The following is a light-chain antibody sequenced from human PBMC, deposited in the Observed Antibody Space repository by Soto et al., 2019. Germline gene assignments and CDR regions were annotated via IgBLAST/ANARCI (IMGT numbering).Light chain of an antibody. CDR3: SSYTSSSTVI. CDR1: SSDVGGYNF. V-gene: IGLV2-14*03. J-gene: IGLJ2*01. CDR2: DVR. Sequence: QSALTQPASVSGSPGQSITISCTGTSSDVGGYNFVSWYQQHPGKAPKFIIYDVRNRPSGLSNRFSGSRSGNTASLSISGLQAEDEADYYCSSYTSSSTVIFGGGTKLTV.